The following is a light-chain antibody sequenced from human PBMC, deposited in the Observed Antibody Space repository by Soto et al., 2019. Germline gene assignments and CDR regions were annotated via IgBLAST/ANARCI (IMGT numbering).Light chain of an antibody. V-gene: IGLV2-14*01. CDR2: DVS. CDR1: SSDVGVYNY. CDR3: SSYPSSSTPDV. J-gene: IGLJ1*01. Sequence: QSALTQPASVSGSPGQSITISCTGTSSDVGVYNYVSWYQQHPGKAPKLMIYDVSNRPSGVSNRFSGSKSGNTASLTISGLQAEDEADYYCSSYPSSSTPDVFGTGTKLTVL.